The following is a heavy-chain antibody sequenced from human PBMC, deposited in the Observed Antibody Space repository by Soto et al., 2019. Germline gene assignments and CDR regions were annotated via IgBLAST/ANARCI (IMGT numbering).Heavy chain of an antibody. CDR1: GDSMSKYY. D-gene: IGHD3-16*01. CDR3: ARTVGAAYYFDF. J-gene: IGHJ4*02. Sequence: QVQLQESGPGLVKPSETLSLTCNVSGDSMSKYYWSWVRQPAGKGLEWIGRIWTSGSTNYNPSLKSRVTMSIDTSNKHFSLDSKSVTAADTAVYYCARTVGAAYYFDFWGQGVLVTVSS. CDR2: IWTSGST. V-gene: IGHV4-4*07.